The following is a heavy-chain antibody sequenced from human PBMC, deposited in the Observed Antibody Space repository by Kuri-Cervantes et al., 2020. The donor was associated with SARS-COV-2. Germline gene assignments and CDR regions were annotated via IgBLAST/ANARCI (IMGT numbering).Heavy chain of an antibody. D-gene: IGHD5-12*01. Sequence: SETLSLTCTVSGGSISSYYWSWIRQPPGKGLEWIGYIYYSGSTYYNPSLKSRVTISLETSKNQFSLKLSSMTAADTAVYYCARSFMVASYFDYWGQGILVTVSS. CDR2: IYYSGST. V-gene: IGHV4-59*08. J-gene: IGHJ4*02. CDR3: ARSFMVASYFDY. CDR1: GGSISSYY.